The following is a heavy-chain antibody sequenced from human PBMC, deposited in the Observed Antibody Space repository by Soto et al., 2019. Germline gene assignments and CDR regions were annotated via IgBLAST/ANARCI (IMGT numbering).Heavy chain of an antibody. J-gene: IGHJ4*02. D-gene: IGHD5-18*01. CDR1: GFTFDDYA. Sequence: GGSLRLSCAASGFTFDDYAMHWVRQAPGKGLEWVSGISWNSGSIGYADSVKGRFTISRDNAKNSLYLQMNSLRAEDTALYYCAKDMMSRIQLWLSGIDYWGQGTLVTVS. CDR2: ISWNSGSI. V-gene: IGHV3-9*01. CDR3: AKDMMSRIQLWLSGIDY.